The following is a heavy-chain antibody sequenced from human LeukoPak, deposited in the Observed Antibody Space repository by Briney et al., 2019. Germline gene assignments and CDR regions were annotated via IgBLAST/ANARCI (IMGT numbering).Heavy chain of an antibody. J-gene: IGHJ4*02. D-gene: IGHD1-1*01. V-gene: IGHV3-21*01. CDR2: ISRSSSNI. Sequence: PGGSLRLSCAASGFTFSSYWMSWVRQAPGKGLEWVSSISRSSSNIYYADSVNGRFTISRDNAKNSLYLQMNSLRAEDTAVYYCARDLFAGTTPFGYWGQGTLVTVSS. CDR1: GFTFSSYW. CDR3: ARDLFAGTTPFGY.